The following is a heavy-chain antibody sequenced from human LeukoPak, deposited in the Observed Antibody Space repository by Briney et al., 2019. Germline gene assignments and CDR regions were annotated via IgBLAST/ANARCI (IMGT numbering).Heavy chain of an antibody. D-gene: IGHD6-13*01. CDR2: MFYGGST. CDR3: ARGGTLYTSSW. Sequence: SETLSLTCTVSGGSISNSTYYWGWIRQPPGKGLEWIGSMFYGGSTYYNPYLKSRVAISVDTSKNQFFLKLISVTAADTAVYYCARGGTLYTSSWWGQGTLVTVSS. CDR1: GGSISNSTYY. J-gene: IGHJ4*02. V-gene: IGHV4-39*07.